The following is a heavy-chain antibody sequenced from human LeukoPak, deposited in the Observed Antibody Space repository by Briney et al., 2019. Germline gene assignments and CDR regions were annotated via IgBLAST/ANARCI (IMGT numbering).Heavy chain of an antibody. J-gene: IGHJ4*02. CDR2: IYHSGIT. CDR3: ARDGYSGSSLSDY. Sequence: SETLSLTCTVSGGSITSHFWSWIRQPPGKGLEWIGYIYHSGITNYNPSLKSRVTISVDTSKNQFSLKLSSVTAADTAVYYCARDGYSGSSLSDYWGQGTLVTVSS. V-gene: IGHV4-59*11. D-gene: IGHD1-26*01. CDR1: GGSITSHF.